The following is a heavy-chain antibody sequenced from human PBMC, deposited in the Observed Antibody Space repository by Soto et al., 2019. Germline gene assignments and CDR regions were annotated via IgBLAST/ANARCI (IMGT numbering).Heavy chain of an antibody. V-gene: IGHV1-18*01. Sequence: AAVKVSCKASGYTFTIYGISCVLQAPLQRLDGMGWISAYNGNTNYAQKLQGRVTMTTDTSTSTAYMELRSLRSDDTAVYYCARAEKWLLPLNSGWFDPWGQGTLVTVLL. CDR2: ISAYNGNT. CDR3: ARAEKWLLPLNSGWFDP. CDR1: GYTFTIYG. J-gene: IGHJ5*02. D-gene: IGHD3-22*01.